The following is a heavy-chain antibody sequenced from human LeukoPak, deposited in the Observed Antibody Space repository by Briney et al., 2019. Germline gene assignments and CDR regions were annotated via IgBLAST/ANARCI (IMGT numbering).Heavy chain of an antibody. J-gene: IGHJ4*02. CDR1: GYTLSELS. CDR2: INPNSVNT. V-gene: IGHV1-8*03. Sequence: VASVKVSCKVSGYTLSELSIHWVRQATGQGLEWMGWINPNSVNTGYAQKFQGRVTITRNTSISTAYMELSSLRSEDTAVYYCASEGLDYWGQGTLVTVSS. CDR3: ASEGLDY.